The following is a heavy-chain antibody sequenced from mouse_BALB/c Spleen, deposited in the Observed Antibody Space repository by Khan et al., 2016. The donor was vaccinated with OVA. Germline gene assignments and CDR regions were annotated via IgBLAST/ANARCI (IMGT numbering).Heavy chain of an antibody. CDR2: INTYTGEA. J-gene: IGHJ3*01. V-gene: IGHV9-3-1*01. CDR1: GYTLTDYG. D-gene: IGHD2-1*01. Sequence: QIQLVQSGPELKKPGETVKISCKASGYTLTDYGMNWVKQAPGKGLKWMGWINTYTGEATYADDFKGRFAFSLETSASTAYLQINNLKTEDTATYCCSRSNDNYWFAYWGQGTLVTVSA. CDR3: SRSNDNYWFAY.